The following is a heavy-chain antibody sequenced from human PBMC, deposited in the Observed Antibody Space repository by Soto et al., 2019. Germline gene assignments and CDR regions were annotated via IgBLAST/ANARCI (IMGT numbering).Heavy chain of an antibody. Sequence: PSQTLSLTCAISGDSVSSNSAAWNWIRQSPSRGLEWLGRTYYRSKWYNDYAVSVKSRITINPDTSKNQFSLQLNSVTPEDTAVYYCARNYDSWSGYPEGYYFDYWGQGTLVTVSS. CDR1: GDSVSSNSAA. V-gene: IGHV6-1*01. CDR2: TYYRSKWYN. J-gene: IGHJ4*02. D-gene: IGHD3-3*01. CDR3: ARNYDSWSGYPEGYYFDY.